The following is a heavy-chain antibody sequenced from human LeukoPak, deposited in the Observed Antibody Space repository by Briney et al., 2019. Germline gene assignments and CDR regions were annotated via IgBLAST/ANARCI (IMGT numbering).Heavy chain of an antibody. J-gene: IGHJ1*01. CDR1: GFSFGSYG. Sequence: GGSLRLSCAASGFSFGSYGMHWVRQAPGKGLEWVAFIRYGGSHQFYADSVRGRFTVSRDNPKNTLYLQMNSLRGEDTAVYFCARDSGTWFYLQDWGQGTLVTVSS. CDR3: ARDSGTWFYLQD. V-gene: IGHV3-30*02. D-gene: IGHD2/OR15-2a*01. CDR2: IRYGGSHQ.